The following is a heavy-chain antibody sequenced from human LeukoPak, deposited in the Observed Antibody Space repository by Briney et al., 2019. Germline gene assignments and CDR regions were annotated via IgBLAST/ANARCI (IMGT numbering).Heavy chain of an antibody. V-gene: IGHV5-51*01. D-gene: IGHD4-11*01. CDR1: GYSLTSYW. CDR2: IYPGDSDT. J-gene: IGHJ4*02. CDR3: ARGNAGLPDSNYNSFDY. Sequence: GESLKISCKGSGYSLTSYWIGWVRQMPGKGLEWMGIIYPGDSDTRYSPSFQGQVTISADKTISTAYLQWSSLKASDTAMYYCARGNAGLPDSNYNSFDYWGQGTLVTVSS.